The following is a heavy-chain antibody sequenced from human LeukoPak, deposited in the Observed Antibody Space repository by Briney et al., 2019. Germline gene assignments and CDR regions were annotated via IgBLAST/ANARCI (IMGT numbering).Heavy chain of an antibody. Sequence: GGSLRLPCAVSGFTFSSFGMNWVRQAPGKGLEWVSYISSSGRYIYYADSLKGRFTIPRDSAKNSLYLQMDSLRAEDTAVYYCARDVYGDYAFDHWGQGTLVTVSS. CDR1: GFTFSSFG. CDR2: ISSSGRYI. V-gene: IGHV3-21*01. CDR3: ARDVYGDYAFDH. D-gene: IGHD4-17*01. J-gene: IGHJ4*02.